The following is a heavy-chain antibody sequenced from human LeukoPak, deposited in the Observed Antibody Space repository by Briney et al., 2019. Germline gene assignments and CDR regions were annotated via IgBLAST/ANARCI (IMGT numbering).Heavy chain of an antibody. D-gene: IGHD3-22*01. V-gene: IGHV3-30*02. CDR3: ARDYYDSSGYYFKKNYFDY. CDR1: RFTFSSYG. J-gene: IGHJ4*02. Sequence: PGGSLRLSCAASRFTFSSYGMHWVRQAPGKGLEWVAYIQYDGSNQQYADSVKGRFTISRDNAKNSLYLQMNSLRAEDTAVYYCARDYYDSSGYYFKKNYFDYWGQGTLVTVSS. CDR2: IQYDGSNQ.